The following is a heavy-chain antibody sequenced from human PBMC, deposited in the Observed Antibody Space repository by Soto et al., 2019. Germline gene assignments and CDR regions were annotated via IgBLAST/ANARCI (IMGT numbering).Heavy chain of an antibody. J-gene: IGHJ5*02. CDR1: GGSISSYY. D-gene: IGHD4-17*01. CDR3: ARRAGQGYGDYVGWFDP. V-gene: IGHV4-59*01. CDR2: VHYSGST. Sequence: QVQLQESGPGLVKPSETLSLTCTVSGGSISSYYWIWIRQPPGKGLEWIGYVHYSGSTNYNPSLKSRVTISVDTFKNQFSLKLSSVTAADTAVYYCARRAGQGYGDYVGWFDPWGQGTLVTVSS.